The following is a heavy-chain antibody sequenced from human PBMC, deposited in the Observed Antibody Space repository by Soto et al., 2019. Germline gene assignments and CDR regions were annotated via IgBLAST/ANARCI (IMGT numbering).Heavy chain of an antibody. Sequence: HPGGSLRLSCAASGFTFSSYGMHWVRQAPGKGLEWVAVIWYDGSNKYYADSVKGRFTISRDNSKNTLYLQMNSLRAEDTAVYYCARGGPSGWLLDYWGQGTQVTVSS. V-gene: IGHV3-33*08. CDR1: GFTFSSYG. CDR2: IWYDGSNK. J-gene: IGHJ4*02. CDR3: ARGGPSGWLLDY. D-gene: IGHD6-19*01.